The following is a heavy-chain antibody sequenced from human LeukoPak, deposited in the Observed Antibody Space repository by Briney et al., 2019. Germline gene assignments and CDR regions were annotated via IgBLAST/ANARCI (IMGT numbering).Heavy chain of an antibody. J-gene: IGHJ4*02. CDR2: IGTAGDT. Sequence: GGSLRLPCAASGFTFSSYDMHWVRQATGKGLEWVSAIGTAGDTYYPGSVKGRFTISRENAKNSLYLQMNSLRAGDTAVYYCARGGRLRLGELSLYPDYWGQGTLVTVSS. CDR3: ARGGRLRLGELSLYPDY. CDR1: GFTFSSYD. D-gene: IGHD3-16*02. V-gene: IGHV3-13*01.